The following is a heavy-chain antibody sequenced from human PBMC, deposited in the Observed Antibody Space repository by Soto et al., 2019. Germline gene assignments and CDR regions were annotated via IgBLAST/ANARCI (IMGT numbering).Heavy chain of an antibody. V-gene: IGHV1-46*01. J-gene: IGHJ6*02. CDR3: ARLSQEDFWSGYYYYYGMDV. CDR2: INPSGGST. CDR1: GYTFTSYY. Sequence: ASVKVSCKASGYTFTSYYMHWVRQAPGQGLEWMGIINPSGGSTSYAQKFQGRVTMTRDTSTSTVYMELSSLRSEDTAVYYCARLSQEDFWSGYYYYYGMDVWGQGTTVTVSS. D-gene: IGHD3-3*01.